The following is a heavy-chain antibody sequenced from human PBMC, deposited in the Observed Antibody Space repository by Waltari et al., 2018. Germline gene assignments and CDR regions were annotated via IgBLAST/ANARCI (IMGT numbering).Heavy chain of an antibody. CDR3: ASKALIVGATPVDY. Sequence: EVQLVESGGGLVQPGGSLRLSCAASGFTFSSYEMNWVRQAPGKGLEWVSYISSSGSTIYYADSVKGRFTISRDNAKNSLYLQMNSLRAEDTAVYYCASKALIVGATPVDYWGQGTLVTVSS. CDR1: GFTFSSYE. CDR2: ISSSGSTI. J-gene: IGHJ4*02. D-gene: IGHD1-26*01. V-gene: IGHV3-48*03.